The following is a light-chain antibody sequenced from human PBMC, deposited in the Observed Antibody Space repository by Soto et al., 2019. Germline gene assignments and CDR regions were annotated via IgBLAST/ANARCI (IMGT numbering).Light chain of an antibody. V-gene: IGLV2-14*01. Sequence: QSALTQPVSVSGSPGQSITISCTGTSSDVGGYNYVSWYQHHPGKAPKLMIYEVSDRPSGISNRFSGSKSGNTASLTISGLQPEDEADYYCSSYTSSSTLVVFGGGTKLTVL. J-gene: IGLJ2*01. CDR2: EVS. CDR1: SSDVGGYNY. CDR3: SSYTSSSTLVV.